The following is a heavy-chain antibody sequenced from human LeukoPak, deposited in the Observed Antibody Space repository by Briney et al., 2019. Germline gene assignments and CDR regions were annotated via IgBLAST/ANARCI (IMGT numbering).Heavy chain of an antibody. Sequence: GESLKISCKGSGYSFTSYWIGWVRQMPGKGLEWMGIIYPGDSDTRYSPYFQGQVTISADKSISTAYLQWSSLKASDTAIYYWPRPAYDILTGYYTYSFDYWGQGTLVTVSS. V-gene: IGHV5-51*01. J-gene: IGHJ4*02. CDR1: GYSFTSYW. CDR3: PRPAYDILTGYYTYSFDY. D-gene: IGHD3-9*01. CDR2: IYPGDSDT.